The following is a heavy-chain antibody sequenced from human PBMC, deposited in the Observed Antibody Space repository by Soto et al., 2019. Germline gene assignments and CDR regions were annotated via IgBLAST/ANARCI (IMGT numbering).Heavy chain of an antibody. CDR3: ARHLSGYGYLCFEY. V-gene: IGHV4-39*01. CDR1: GGSISSNSYY. D-gene: IGHD5-18*01. J-gene: IGHJ4*02. Sequence: QLQLQESGPGLVKPSETQSLTCTVSGGSISSNSYYWAWIRQPPGKGLEWIGSGYHGGNTYYNPSHKSRVTISVDTSTNQFSLKLNSVTAADTAVYYCARHLSGYGYLCFEYWGQGILVTVSS. CDR2: GYHGGNT.